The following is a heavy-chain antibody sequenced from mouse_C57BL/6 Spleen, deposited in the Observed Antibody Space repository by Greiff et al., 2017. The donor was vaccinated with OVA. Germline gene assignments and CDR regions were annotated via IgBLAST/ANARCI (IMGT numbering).Heavy chain of an antibody. CDR2: LRSKRNNYAT. V-gene: IGHV10-1*01. CDR3: VRLECAY. Sequence: DVHLVESGGGLVQPTGSLKLSCAASGFSFTTYAMNWVRQAPGKGLEWVARLRSKRNNYATYYAVSVKDRFTIARDESKSMLYLQMNILKTEDTAMYYCVRLECAYWGQGTLVTVSA. J-gene: IGHJ3*01. CDR1: GFSFTTYA.